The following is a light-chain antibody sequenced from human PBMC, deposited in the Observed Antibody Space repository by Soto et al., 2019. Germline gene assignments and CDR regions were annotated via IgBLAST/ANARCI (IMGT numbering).Light chain of an antibody. CDR1: QTITTS. CDR3: QQYDSYSVRT. CDR2: KAS. J-gene: IGKJ1*01. V-gene: IGKV1-5*03. Sequence: DIQMTQSPSTLSASVGDGVTITCRASQTITTSLAWYQQKPGKDPNLLIYKASSLESGVPSRFSGSGSGTEFTRTISSLQPDGLATYYCQQYDSYSVRTFGQGTKVEI.